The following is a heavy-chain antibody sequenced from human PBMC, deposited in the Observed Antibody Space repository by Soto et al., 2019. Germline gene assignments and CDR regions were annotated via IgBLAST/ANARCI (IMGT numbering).Heavy chain of an antibody. J-gene: IGHJ6*02. D-gene: IGHD2-2*01. Sequence: QVQLVQSGAEVKKPGSSVKVSCKASGGTFSSYAISWVRQAPGQGLEWMGGIIPIFGTANYAQKFLGRVTITANESTSIAYMELSSLRSEDTAVYYGARKGDCSSTSCSNYYYGMDVWGQGTTVTVSS. V-gene: IGHV1-69*01. CDR2: IIPIFGTA. CDR3: ARKGDCSSTSCSNYYYGMDV. CDR1: GGTFSSYA.